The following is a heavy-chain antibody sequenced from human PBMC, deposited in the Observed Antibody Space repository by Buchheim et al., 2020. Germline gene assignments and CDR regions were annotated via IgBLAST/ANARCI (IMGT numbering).Heavy chain of an antibody. CDR2: IGSGGNT. J-gene: IGHJ4*02. D-gene: IGHD5-12*01. CDR3: AKGGPSSLYYFDY. CDR1: GFTISSYA. Sequence: EVQLLESGGGLVQPGGSLRLSCAASGFTISSYAMRWARQAPGKGLEWVSTIGSGGNTYYADSVKGRFTISRDNSKNTLSVQMHSLRAEDTAVYYCAKGGPSSLYYFDYWGQGTL. V-gene: IGHV3-23*01.